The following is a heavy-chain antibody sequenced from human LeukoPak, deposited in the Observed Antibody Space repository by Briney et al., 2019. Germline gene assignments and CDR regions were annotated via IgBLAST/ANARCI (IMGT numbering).Heavy chain of an antibody. J-gene: IGHJ4*02. D-gene: IGHD1-26*01. Sequence: PSETLSLTRTVSGGSISSSSYYWGWIRQPPGKGLEWIGSIYYSGSTYYNPSLKSRVTISVDTSKNQFSLKLSSVTAADTAVYYCAREDRGSFDYWGQGTLVTVSS. V-gene: IGHV4-39*07. CDR1: GGSISSSSYY. CDR3: AREDRGSFDY. CDR2: IYYSGST.